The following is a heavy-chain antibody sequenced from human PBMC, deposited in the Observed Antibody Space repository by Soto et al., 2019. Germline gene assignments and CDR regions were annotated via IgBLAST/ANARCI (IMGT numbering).Heavy chain of an antibody. J-gene: IGHJ4*02. CDR2: IRSKANSYAT. CDR1: GFTFSGSA. Sequence: GGSLRLSCAASGFTFSGSAMHWVRQASGKGLEWVGRIRSKANSYATAYAASVKGRFTISRDDSKNTAYLQMNSLKTEDTAVYYCTSRIYGDKGNFDYWGQGTLVIVSS. V-gene: IGHV3-73*01. D-gene: IGHD4-17*01. CDR3: TSRIYGDKGNFDY.